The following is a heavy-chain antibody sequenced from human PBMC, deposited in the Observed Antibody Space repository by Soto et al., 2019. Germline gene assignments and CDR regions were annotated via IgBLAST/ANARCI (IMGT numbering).Heavy chain of an antibody. V-gene: IGHV4-31*03. Sequence: PSETLSLTCTVSGGAISSVGYYWSWIRQHPGKGLEWIGYIYYSGSTYYNPSLKSRDTISVDTSKNQFSLKLSSVTAADTAVYYCARVTTMILVAKTEPPGAFEIWGQGTMVTVSS. J-gene: IGHJ3*02. CDR2: IYYSGST. CDR3: ARVTTMILVAKTEPPGAFEI. CDR1: GGAISSVGYY. D-gene: IGHD3-22*01.